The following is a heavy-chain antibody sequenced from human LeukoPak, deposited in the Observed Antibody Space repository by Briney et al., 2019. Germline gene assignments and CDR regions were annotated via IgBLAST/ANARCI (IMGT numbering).Heavy chain of an antibody. D-gene: IGHD2-21*01. Sequence: PSETLSLTYADYGESYKRYYWSWIRQPPGKGLEWIGEINHSGSTNYNPSLKSRGTISVDTSKKQFSLNLSSVTAADTGIYYCARGRPGEGSMCFDYWGQGTLVTVSS. CDR2: INHSGST. J-gene: IGHJ4*02. V-gene: IGHV4-34*01. CDR1: GESYKRYY. CDR3: ARGRPGEGSMCFDY.